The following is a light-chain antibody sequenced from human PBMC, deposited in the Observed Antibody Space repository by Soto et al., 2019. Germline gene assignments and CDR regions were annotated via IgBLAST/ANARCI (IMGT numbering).Light chain of an antibody. CDR3: CSYAGSSTWV. J-gene: IGLJ3*02. Sequence: QSVLTQPASVSRSPVQSITISCTGTSSDVGSYNLVSWYQQHPGKAPKLMIYEGSKRPSGVSNRFSGSKSGNTASLTISGLQAEDEADYYCCSYAGSSTWVFGGGTKLTVL. CDR2: EGS. CDR1: SSDVGSYNL. V-gene: IGLV2-23*01.